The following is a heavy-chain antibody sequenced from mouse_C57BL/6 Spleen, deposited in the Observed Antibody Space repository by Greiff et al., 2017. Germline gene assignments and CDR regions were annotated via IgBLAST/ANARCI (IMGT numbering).Heavy chain of an antibody. J-gene: IGHJ3*01. CDR3: PLYDGGAWFAY. CDR2: ISSGSSTI. V-gene: IGHV5-17*01. Sequence: EVQLVESGGGLVKPGGSLKLSCAASGFTFSDYGMHWVRQAPEKGLEWVAYISSGSSTIYYADTVKGRFTISRDNAKNTLFLQMTSLRSEDTAMYYCPLYDGGAWFAYWGQGTLVTVSA. CDR1: GFTFSDYG. D-gene: IGHD2-12*01.